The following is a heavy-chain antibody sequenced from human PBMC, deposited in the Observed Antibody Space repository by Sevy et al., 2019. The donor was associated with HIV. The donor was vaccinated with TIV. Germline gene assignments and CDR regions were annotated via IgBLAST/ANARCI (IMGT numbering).Heavy chain of an antibody. V-gene: IGHV3-23*01. D-gene: IGHD2-21*01. J-gene: IGHJ4*02. CDR1: GFPFDTFA. Sequence: GSLRLSCTAFGFPFDTFALNWVRQAPGKGLDWVSTIGRGPENIHYADSVKGRFTISRDNSRNTVYLQRNNLRAEDTAMYYCGSWVKAHLDSWGQGTPVTVSS. CDR3: GSWVKAHLDS. CDR2: IGRGPENI.